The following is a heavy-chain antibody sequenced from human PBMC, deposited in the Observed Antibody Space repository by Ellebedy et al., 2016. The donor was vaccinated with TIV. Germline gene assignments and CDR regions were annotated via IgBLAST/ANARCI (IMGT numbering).Heavy chain of an antibody. Sequence: ASVKVSXXVSGYTLTELSMHWVRQAPGKGLEWMGGFDPEDGETIYAQKFQGRVTMTEDTSTDTAYMELSSLRSEDTAVYYCATDHLVRGVSPLGYWGQGTLVTVSS. CDR3: ATDHLVRGVSPLGY. V-gene: IGHV1-24*01. D-gene: IGHD3-10*01. J-gene: IGHJ4*02. CDR2: FDPEDGET. CDR1: GYTLTELS.